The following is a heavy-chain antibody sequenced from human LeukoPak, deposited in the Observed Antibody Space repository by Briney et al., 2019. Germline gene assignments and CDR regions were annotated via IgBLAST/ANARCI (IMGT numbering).Heavy chain of an antibody. J-gene: IGHJ6*03. D-gene: IGHD3-9*01. CDR3: AREARYFDWLRDRTPYYYYMDV. V-gene: IGHV4-59*01. Sequence: SEALSLTCTVSGGSISSYYWSWIRQPPGKGLEWIGYIYYSGSTNYNPSLKSRVTISVDTSKNRFSLRLSSVTAADTAVYYCAREARYFDWLRDRTPYYYYMDVWGKGTTVTVSS. CDR1: GGSISSYY. CDR2: IYYSGST.